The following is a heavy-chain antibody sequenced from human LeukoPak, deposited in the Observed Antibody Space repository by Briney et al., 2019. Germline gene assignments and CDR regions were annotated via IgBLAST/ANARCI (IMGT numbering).Heavy chain of an antibody. CDR2: LYTSGST. Sequence: SETLSLTCTVSGGSISSYYWSWIRQPAGKGLEWIGRLYTSGSTYYTPSLRSRVTMSVDTSKNQFSLKLSSVTAADTAVYYCARGLYSSGWYPPDYWGQGTLVTVSS. CDR1: GGSISSYY. V-gene: IGHV4-4*07. CDR3: ARGLYSSGWYPPDY. D-gene: IGHD6-19*01. J-gene: IGHJ4*02.